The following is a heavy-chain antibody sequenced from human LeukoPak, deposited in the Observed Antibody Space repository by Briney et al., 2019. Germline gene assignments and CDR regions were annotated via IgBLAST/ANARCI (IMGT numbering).Heavy chain of an antibody. CDR1: GFTFSSYA. V-gene: IGHV3-23*01. D-gene: IGHD3-10*01. Sequence: GGSLRLSCAASGFTFSSYAMSWVRQAPGKGLEWVSAISGSATSSFYADSVKGRFTTSRDNSKNTLYLQMNSLRAEDTAVYYCANELLWFGDPSNYWGQGTLVTVSS. CDR3: ANELLWFGDPSNY. J-gene: IGHJ4*02. CDR2: ISGSATSS.